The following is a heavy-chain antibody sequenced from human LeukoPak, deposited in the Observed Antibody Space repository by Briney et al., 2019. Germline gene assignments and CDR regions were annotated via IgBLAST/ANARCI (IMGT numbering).Heavy chain of an antibody. CDR3: ARARSAGLRLYYFNS. CDR1: GFTFSNYA. Sequence: GGSLRLSCAASGFTFSNYAMNWVRQAPGKGLEWVSIITGSGTGTYFAGSVKGRFTISRDNSKDMLYLQMNYLRAKDTAVYYCARARSAGLRLYYFNSWGQGTLVTVSS. D-gene: IGHD4-17*01. V-gene: IGHV3-23*01. J-gene: IGHJ4*02. CDR2: ITGSGTGT.